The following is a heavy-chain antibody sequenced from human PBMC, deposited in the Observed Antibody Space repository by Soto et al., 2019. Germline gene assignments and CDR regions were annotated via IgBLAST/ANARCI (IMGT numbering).Heavy chain of an antibody. CDR2: ISYDGSNK. CDR1: GFTFSSYG. D-gene: IGHD2-2*01. J-gene: IGHJ4*02. CDR3: AKDVSRIVVVPAAMRFDY. Sequence: GGSLRLSCAASGFTFSSYGMHWVRQAPGKGLEWVAVISYDGSNKYYADSVKGRFTISRDNSKNTLYLQMNSLRAEDTAVYYCAKDVSRIVVVPAAMRFDYWGQGTLVTVSS. V-gene: IGHV3-30*18.